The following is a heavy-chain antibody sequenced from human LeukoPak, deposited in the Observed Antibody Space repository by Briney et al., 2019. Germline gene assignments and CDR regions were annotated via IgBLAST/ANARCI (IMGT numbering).Heavy chain of an antibody. V-gene: IGHV1-69*13. CDR2: IIPILGTA. CDR1: GGTFSSYA. J-gene: IGHJ4*02. D-gene: IGHD6-13*01. CDR3: ARAYLSSSWQFDY. Sequence: ASVKVSCKASGGTFSSYAISWVQQAPGQGLEWMGGIIPILGTANYAQKFQGRVTITADESTSTAYMELSSLRSEDTAVYYCARAYLSSSWQFDYWGQGTLVTVSS.